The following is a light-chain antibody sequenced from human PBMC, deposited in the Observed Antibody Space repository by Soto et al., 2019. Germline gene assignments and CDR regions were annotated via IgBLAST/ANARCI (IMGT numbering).Light chain of an antibody. Sequence: EIVMTQSPATLSVSPGGSATLSCRASQHVSSNLAWYRQKPGQPPTLLIYRASTRATGIPATFSGSGSGTEFTLTISSLQSEDFAVSYCQQYNKWPYTFGQGTKLEI. CDR3: QQYNKWPYT. CDR2: RAS. J-gene: IGKJ2*01. CDR1: QHVSSN. V-gene: IGKV3-15*01.